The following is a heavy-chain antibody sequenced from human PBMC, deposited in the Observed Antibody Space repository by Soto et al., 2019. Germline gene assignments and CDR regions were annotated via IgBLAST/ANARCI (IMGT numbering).Heavy chain of an antibody. Sequence: QVQLVESGGGVVQPGRSLRLSCAASGFTFSSYGMHWVRQAPGKGLEWVAVISYDGSNKYYADSVKGRFTISRDNSKNTLYLQMNSLRAEDTAVYYCAKDSSGWGFDYWGQGTLVTVSS. CDR2: ISYDGSNK. CDR1: GFTFSSYG. J-gene: IGHJ4*02. D-gene: IGHD6-19*01. V-gene: IGHV3-30*18. CDR3: AKDSSGWGFDY.